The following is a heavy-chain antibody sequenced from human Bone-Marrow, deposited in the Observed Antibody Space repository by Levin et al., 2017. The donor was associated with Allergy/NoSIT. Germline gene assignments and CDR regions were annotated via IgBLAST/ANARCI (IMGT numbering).Heavy chain of an antibody. J-gene: IGHJ6*02. Sequence: TWVRQAPGQGLEWMGWVSAYSGNTNYALNLQDRVTMTTDTATNTAYMELTSLRSDDTAIYYCARGHFPYYYYGMDVWGRGTTVVVSS. CDR2: VSAYSGNT. CDR3: ARGHFPYYYYGMDV. V-gene: IGHV1-18*01.